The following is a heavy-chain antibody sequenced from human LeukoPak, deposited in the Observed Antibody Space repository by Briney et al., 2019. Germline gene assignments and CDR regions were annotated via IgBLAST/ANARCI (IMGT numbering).Heavy chain of an antibody. Sequence: SETLSLTCTVSGGSISSRNYYWGWIRQPPGKGLEWIGTVYYSGSTYYNPSLKSRVTISVDTSKNQFSLKLSSVTAADTAVYYCARELRRYYDILTGPNYYMDVWGKGTTVTVSS. CDR3: ARELRRYYDILTGPNYYMDV. D-gene: IGHD3-9*01. V-gene: IGHV4-39*07. CDR2: VYYSGST. CDR1: GGSISSRNYY. J-gene: IGHJ6*03.